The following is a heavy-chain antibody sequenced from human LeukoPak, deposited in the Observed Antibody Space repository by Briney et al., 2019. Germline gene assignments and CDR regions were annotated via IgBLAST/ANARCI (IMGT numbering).Heavy chain of an antibody. V-gene: IGHV3-48*03. CDR2: ISSRAGDI. Sequence: GGSLRLSCEASGFTFSSYEMNWVRQAPGKGLEWISYISSRAGDIYYADSVKGRFIISRDNAKNSLYLQMNSLRAEDTAVYYCARGGATMVVTFDWGQGTLVTVSS. CDR3: ARGGATMVVTFD. J-gene: IGHJ4*02. D-gene: IGHD4-23*01. CDR1: GFTFSSYE.